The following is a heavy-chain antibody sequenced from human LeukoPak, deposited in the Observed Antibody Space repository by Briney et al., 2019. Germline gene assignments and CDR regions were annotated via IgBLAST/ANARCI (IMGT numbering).Heavy chain of an antibody. Sequence: GGSLRLSCAASGFTFSSYWMSWVRQAPGKGLEWVANIKQDGSEKYYVDSVKGRFTISRGNAQNSLFLQMNSLRAEDTAVYYCARDQLPYYYYYGMDVWGKGTTVTVSS. CDR3: ARDQLPYYYYYGMDV. D-gene: IGHD1-1*01. V-gene: IGHV3-7*01. J-gene: IGHJ6*04. CDR1: GFTFSSYW. CDR2: IKQDGSEK.